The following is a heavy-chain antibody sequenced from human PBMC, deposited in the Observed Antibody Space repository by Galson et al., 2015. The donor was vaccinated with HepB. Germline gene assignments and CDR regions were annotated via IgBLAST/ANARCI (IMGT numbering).Heavy chain of an antibody. V-gene: IGHV1-24*01. Sequence: SVKVSCKVSGNSLSDLSMHWVRHSPGKGLEWMGDIDPEAGETVYAQKFQGRLTLTEDTSSNTAYMGLTSLKSDDTAVYYCTTGEDDYGDYPYTWGQGTLVTVSS. CDR3: TTGEDDYGDYPYT. CDR2: IDPEAGET. CDR1: GNSLSDLS. J-gene: IGHJ5*02. D-gene: IGHD4-17*01.